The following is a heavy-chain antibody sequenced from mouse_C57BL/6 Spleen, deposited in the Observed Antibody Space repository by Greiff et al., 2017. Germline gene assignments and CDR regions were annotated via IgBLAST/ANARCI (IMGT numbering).Heavy chain of an antibody. D-gene: IGHD2-4*01. Sequence: VQLQQSGAELVKPGASVKFSCTATGFNIKDYYMHWVKQRTEQGLEWIGRIDPEDGETKYAPQFQGKATITADTSSNTAYLQLSSLTSEDTAVYYCARYDYDSPSFAYWGQGTLVTVSA. CDR1: GFNIKDYY. V-gene: IGHV14-2*01. CDR3: ARYDYDSPSFAY. CDR2: IDPEDGET. J-gene: IGHJ3*01.